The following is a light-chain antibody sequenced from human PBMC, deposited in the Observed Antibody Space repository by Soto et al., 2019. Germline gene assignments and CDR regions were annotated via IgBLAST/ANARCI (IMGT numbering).Light chain of an antibody. V-gene: IGKV1-5*03. J-gene: IGKJ2*01. Sequence: DIQMTQSPSTLSASVGDRVTITCRASQSISSWLAWYQQKPGKAPKVLIYKASTLESGVPSRFSGSGSGTEFTLTISSLQPDDFATYYCQQYNSDSYTFGQGNKLEIK. CDR2: KAS. CDR1: QSISSW. CDR3: QQYNSDSYT.